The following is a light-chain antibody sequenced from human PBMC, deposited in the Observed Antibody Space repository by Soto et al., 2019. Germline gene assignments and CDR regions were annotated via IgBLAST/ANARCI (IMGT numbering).Light chain of an antibody. CDR2: WAS. V-gene: IGKV4-1*01. J-gene: IGKJ5*01. Sequence: DIVMTQSPDSLAVSLGERATINCKSSQSVLYSSNNKNYLAWYQQKPGQPPKLLIYWASTRESGVPDRFSGSGSGTDFTLTISSLQPEDFATYYCQQLNSYPITFGQGTRLEN. CDR1: QSVLYSSNNKNY. CDR3: QQLNSYPIT.